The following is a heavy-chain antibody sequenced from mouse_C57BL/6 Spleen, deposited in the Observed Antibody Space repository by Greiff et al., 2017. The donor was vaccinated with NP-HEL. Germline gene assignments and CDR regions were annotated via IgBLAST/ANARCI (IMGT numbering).Heavy chain of an antibody. CDR3: ASHGSSSAWFAY. CDR1: GYNFTSYW. V-gene: IGHV1-61*01. CDR2: IYPSDSEI. Sequence: QVQLQQPGAELVRPGSSVKLSCKASGYNFTSYWMDWVKQRPGQGLEWIGNIYPSDSEIHYNQKFKDKATLTVDKSSSTAYMQLSSLTSEDSAVYYCASHGSSSAWFAYWGQGTLVTVSA. J-gene: IGHJ3*01. D-gene: IGHD1-1*01.